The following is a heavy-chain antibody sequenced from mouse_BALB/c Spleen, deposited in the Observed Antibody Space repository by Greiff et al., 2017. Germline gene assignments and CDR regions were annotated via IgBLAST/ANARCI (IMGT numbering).Heavy chain of an antibody. CDR2: ISYDGSN. V-gene: IGHV3-6*02. CDR1: GYSITSGYY. D-gene: IGHD1-1*01. CDR3: ANEGVYYGSSYDAMDY. J-gene: IGHJ4*01. Sequence: EVQLQESGPGLVKPSQSLSLTCSVTGYSITSGYYWNWIRQFPGNKLEWMGYISYDGSNNYNPSLKNRISITRDTSKNQFFLKLNSVTTEDTATYYCANEGVYYGSSYDAMDYWGQGTSVTVSS.